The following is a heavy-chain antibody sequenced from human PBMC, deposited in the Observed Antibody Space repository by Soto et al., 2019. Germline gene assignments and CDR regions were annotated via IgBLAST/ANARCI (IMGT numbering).Heavy chain of an antibody. D-gene: IGHD2-15*01. J-gene: IGHJ6*02. CDR2: IQSGGPT. Sequence: PGGSVRLSCAASGFTVSSKYMSWVRQGRGKGLEWVSLIQSGGPTYYADSVKGRVTISRDTSEDTVHLQIDSPRAEDTAVYYCARDAVRCDGGRCSGVPLDVWGQGTTVTVSS. V-gene: IGHV3-66*01. CDR3: ARDAVRCDGGRCSGVPLDV. CDR1: GFTVSSKY.